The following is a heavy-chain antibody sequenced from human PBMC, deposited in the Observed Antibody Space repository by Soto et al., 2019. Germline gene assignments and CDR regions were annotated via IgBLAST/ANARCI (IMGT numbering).Heavy chain of an antibody. Sequence: GGSLRLSCAASGFTFSSYAMHWVRQATGKGLEWVSAIDTAGDTYYPGSVKGRFTISRENAKNSLYLQMNSLRAGDTAVYYCARVGRLQFFDYWGQGTLVTSPQ. CDR1: GFTFSSYA. J-gene: IGHJ4*02. V-gene: IGHV3-13*04. CDR3: ARVGRLQFFDY. D-gene: IGHD5-12*01. CDR2: IDTAGDT.